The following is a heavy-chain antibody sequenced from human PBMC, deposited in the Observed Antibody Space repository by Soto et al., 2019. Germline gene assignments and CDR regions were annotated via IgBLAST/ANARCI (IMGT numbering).Heavy chain of an antibody. CDR1: GYTFSNHY. J-gene: IGHJ6*02. Sequence: ASVKVSCKPSGYTFSNHYIHRVRQAPGQGPEGLGMVNPSGGSTTYARNFQGSVIMTSVTPTTTAFMELRSLISEDTTVYYCAGGAHSTNYYGMEVWGQGTMVTVSS. CDR2: VNPSGGST. V-gene: IGHV1-46*01. CDR3: AGGAHSTNYYGMEV. D-gene: IGHD2-2*01.